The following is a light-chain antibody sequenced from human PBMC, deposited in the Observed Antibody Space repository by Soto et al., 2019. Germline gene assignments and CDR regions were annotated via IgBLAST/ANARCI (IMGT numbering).Light chain of an antibody. V-gene: IGLV1-47*01. Sequence: QSVLTQPPSASGTPAQRVTISCSGSSSNIGSNYVYWYQQLPGTAPKLLIYRNNQRPSGVPDRFSGSKSGTSASLAISGLRSEDEADYYCAAWDDSLSGDVVFGGGTKLTVL. CDR2: RNN. J-gene: IGLJ2*01. CDR1: SSNIGSNY. CDR3: AAWDDSLSGDVV.